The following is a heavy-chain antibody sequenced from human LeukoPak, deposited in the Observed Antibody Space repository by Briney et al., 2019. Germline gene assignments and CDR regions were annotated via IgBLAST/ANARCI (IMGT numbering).Heavy chain of an antibody. CDR3: ARDRFGYDFWSGYYSPTIFDY. D-gene: IGHD3-3*01. CDR2: INHSGGT. Sequence: SETLSLTCAVYGGSSSGYYWSWIRQPPGKGLEWIGEINHSGGTNYNPSLKSRVTISVDTSKNQFSLKLSSVTAADTAVYYCARDRFGYDFWSGYYSPTIFDYWGQGTLVTVSS. J-gene: IGHJ4*02. CDR1: GGSSSGYY. V-gene: IGHV4-34*01.